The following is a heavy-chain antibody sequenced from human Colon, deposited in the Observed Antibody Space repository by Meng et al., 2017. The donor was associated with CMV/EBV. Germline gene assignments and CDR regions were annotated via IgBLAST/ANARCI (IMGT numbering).Heavy chain of an antibody. CDR3: TRAHSGRGFYSMDYDF. Sequence: GYNLTSHDINGVRQANGQGLEGMGWMNPNTGHAGYAQNFQGRVTMTRDTSINTAYVDLSSLTSDDTAVYYCTRAHSGRGFYSMDYDFWGQGTLVTVSS. CDR2: MNPNTGHA. D-gene: IGHD3-3*01. J-gene: IGHJ4*02. V-gene: IGHV1-8*02. CDR1: GYNLTSHD.